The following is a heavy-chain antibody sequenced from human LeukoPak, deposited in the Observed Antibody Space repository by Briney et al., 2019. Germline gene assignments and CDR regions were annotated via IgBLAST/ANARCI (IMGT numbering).Heavy chain of an antibody. Sequence: SGGPLRLSCAASGFTFRSYAMSWVRQAPGKGLEWVSTITESSTSTYYADSVKGRFTISRDNSKNTVYLQMNGLKAEDTAVYYCARDDCSTTPCYAYWGQGTLVTVSS. D-gene: IGHD2-2*01. CDR2: ITESSTST. V-gene: IGHV3-23*01. J-gene: IGHJ4*02. CDR1: GFTFRSYA. CDR3: ARDDCSTTPCYAY.